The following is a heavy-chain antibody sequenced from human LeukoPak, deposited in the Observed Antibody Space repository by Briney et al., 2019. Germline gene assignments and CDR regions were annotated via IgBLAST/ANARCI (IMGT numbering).Heavy chain of an antibody. J-gene: IGHJ6*03. V-gene: IGHV3-23*01. D-gene: IGHD6-19*01. CDR1: GFTFSSYA. CDR3: AKDAVTALAGYYYYMDV. CDR2: ISGSGGRT. Sequence: GGSLRLSCAASGFTFSSYAMHWVRQAPGKGLEWVSGISGSGGRTYYADSVKGRFTISRDNSRNTLYLQMNSLRADDTAVYYCAKDAVTALAGYYYYMDVWGKGTMVTVSS.